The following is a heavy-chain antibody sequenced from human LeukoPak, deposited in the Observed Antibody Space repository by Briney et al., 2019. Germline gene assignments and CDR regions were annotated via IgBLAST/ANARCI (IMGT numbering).Heavy chain of an antibody. J-gene: IGHJ4*02. CDR2: ISGSGGST. CDR1: GFTFSSYA. D-gene: IGHD3-10*01. CDR3: AKAGYGSGSYYTLPHFDY. Sequence: GGSLRLSCAASGFTFSSYAMSWVRQAPGKGLEWVSAISGSGGSTYYADSVKGRFTISRDNSKNTLYLQMNSLRAEDTAVYYCAKAGYGSGSYYTLPHFDYWGQGTLVTVSS. V-gene: IGHV3-23*01.